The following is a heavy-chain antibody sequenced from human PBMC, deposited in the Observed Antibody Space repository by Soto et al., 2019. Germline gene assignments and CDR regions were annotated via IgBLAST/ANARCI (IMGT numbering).Heavy chain of an antibody. CDR1: GYTFADYW. CDR2: IWPGESDA. Sequence: EPLKLSCKGSGYTFADYWIGWVRQMPGKGLEWMGIIWPGESDARYSPSFQGQVTMSVDKSISTAYLQWSSLKASDTAIYYCPRRQGSGCFGPWGQGALVTVAS. CDR3: PRRQGSGCFGP. V-gene: IGHV5-51*01. D-gene: IGHD6-19*01. J-gene: IGHJ5*02.